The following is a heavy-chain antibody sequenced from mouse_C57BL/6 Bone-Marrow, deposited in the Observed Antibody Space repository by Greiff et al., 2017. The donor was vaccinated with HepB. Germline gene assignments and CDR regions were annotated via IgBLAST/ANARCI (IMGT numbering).Heavy chain of an antibody. J-gene: IGHJ2*01. CDR2: ILPGSGST. V-gene: IGHV1-9*01. CDR1: GYTFTGYW. Sequence: QVQLQQSGAELMKPGASVKLSCKATGYTFTGYWIEWVKQRPGHGLEWIGEILPGSGSTNYNEKFKGKATFTADTSSNTAYMQLRSLTTEDSAIYYCARSEVITTVVAPFDYWGQGTTLTVSS. CDR3: ARSEVITTVVAPFDY. D-gene: IGHD1-1*01.